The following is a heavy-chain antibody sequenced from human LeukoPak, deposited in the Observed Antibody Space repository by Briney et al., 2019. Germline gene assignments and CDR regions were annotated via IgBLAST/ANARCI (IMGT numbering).Heavy chain of an antibody. CDR1: GGSISSSSYY. D-gene: IGHD3-22*01. CDR2: IYYSGST. Sequence: SETLSLTCTVSGGSISSSSYYWGWIRQPPGKGLEWIGSIYYSGSTYYNPSLKSRVTISVDTSKNQFSLKLSSVTAADTAVYYCARDASGAYDSSGYYPGAFDIWGQGTMVTVSS. CDR3: ARDASGAYDSSGYYPGAFDI. J-gene: IGHJ3*02. V-gene: IGHV4-39*07.